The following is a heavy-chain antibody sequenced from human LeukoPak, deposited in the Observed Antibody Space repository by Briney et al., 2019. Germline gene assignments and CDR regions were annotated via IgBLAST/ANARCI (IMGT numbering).Heavy chain of an antibody. V-gene: IGHV1-8*01. J-gene: IGHJ3*02. CDR2: MNPNSGNT. Sequence: GASVKVSCKASGYTFTSYDINWVRQATGQGLEWMGWMNPNSGNTGCAQKFQGRVTMTRNTSISTAYMELSSLRSEDTAVYYCARYHYYDSSGLDAFDIWGQGTMVTVSS. CDR3: ARYHYYDSSGLDAFDI. D-gene: IGHD3-22*01. CDR1: GYTFTSYD.